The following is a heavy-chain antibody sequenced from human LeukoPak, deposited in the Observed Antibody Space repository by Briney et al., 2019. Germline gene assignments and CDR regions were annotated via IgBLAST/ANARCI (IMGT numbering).Heavy chain of an antibody. Sequence: GGSLRLSCAASGFTFSSYSMNWVRQAPGKGLEWVAFIRYDGSNKYYADSVKDRFTISRDNSKNTLYLQMNSLRAEDTAVYHCAKGNSYGYRGAFDYWGQGTLVTVSS. CDR1: GFTFSSYS. CDR2: IRYDGSNK. J-gene: IGHJ4*02. V-gene: IGHV3-30*02. D-gene: IGHD5-18*01. CDR3: AKGNSYGYRGAFDY.